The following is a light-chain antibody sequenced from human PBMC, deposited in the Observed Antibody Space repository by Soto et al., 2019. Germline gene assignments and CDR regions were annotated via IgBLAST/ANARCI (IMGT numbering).Light chain of an antibody. V-gene: IGKV3-20*01. J-gene: IGKJ1*01. Sequence: EIVLTQSPGTLSLSPGERATLSCRASQSVSSSFLAWYQQKPGQAPRLLIDGASSIATGIPDRFSGSGYGTDFTLTISRLEPEDFAVYYCQQYDSSPWTFGQGTKVQL. CDR3: QQYDSSPWT. CDR2: GAS. CDR1: QSVSSSF.